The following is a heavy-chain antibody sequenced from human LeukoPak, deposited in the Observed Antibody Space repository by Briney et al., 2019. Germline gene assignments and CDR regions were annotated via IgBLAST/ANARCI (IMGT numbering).Heavy chain of an antibody. CDR1: GFTFSRYY. J-gene: IGHJ4*02. CDR3: TRVFVGDEYSSSGY. Sequence: LAGGSLRLSCAASGFTFSRYYMHWVRQAPGKGLVWVSRINSDGSSTTYADSVKGRFTISRDNAKNTLYLQMNSLEVEDTAVYYCTRVFVGDEYSSSGYWGQGTLVTVSS. D-gene: IGHD6-13*01. V-gene: IGHV3-74*01. CDR2: INSDGSST.